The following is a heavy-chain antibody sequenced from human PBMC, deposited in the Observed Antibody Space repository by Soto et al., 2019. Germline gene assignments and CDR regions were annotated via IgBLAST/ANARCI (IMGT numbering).Heavy chain of an antibody. Sequence: GASVKVSCKASGYTFTGYYMHWVRQAPGQGLEWMGWINPNSGGTNYAQKFQGWVTMTRDTSISTAYMELSRLRSDDTAVYYCAAASDYSGPNYYYYYYMDVWGKGTTVTVSS. CDR3: AAASDYSGPNYYYYYYMDV. CDR1: GYTFTGYY. D-gene: IGHD2-15*01. V-gene: IGHV1-2*04. CDR2: INPNSGGT. J-gene: IGHJ6*03.